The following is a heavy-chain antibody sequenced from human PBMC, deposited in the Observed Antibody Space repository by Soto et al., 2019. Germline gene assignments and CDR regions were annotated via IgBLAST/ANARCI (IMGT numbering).Heavy chain of an antibody. J-gene: IGHJ4*02. V-gene: IGHV1-18*01. D-gene: IGHD5-18*01. CDR1: GYTFTSYG. Sequence: ASVKVSCKASGYTFTSYGISWVRQAPGQGLEWMGWISAYNGNTNYAQKLQGRVTMTTDTSTSTAYMELRSLRSDDTAVYYCARENRGYSYGDTGDYWGLGTLVTVSS. CDR3: ARENRGYSYGDTGDY. CDR2: ISAYNGNT.